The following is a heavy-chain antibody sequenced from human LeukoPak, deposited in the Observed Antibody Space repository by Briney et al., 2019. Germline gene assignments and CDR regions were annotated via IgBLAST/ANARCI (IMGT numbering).Heavy chain of an antibody. CDR1: GGSVSSDSHS. V-gene: IGHV4-61*01. CDR2: IYYTGST. J-gene: IGHJ4*02. Sequence: SETLSLTCTVSGGSVSSDSHSWSWIRQSPGKGPEFFGHIYYTGSTNYNPSLKSRVTISVDTSKNQFSLKVRSVTAADTAVYFCARVGGSGWLDFWGQGTLVTVSS. D-gene: IGHD6-19*01. CDR3: ARVGGSGWLDF.